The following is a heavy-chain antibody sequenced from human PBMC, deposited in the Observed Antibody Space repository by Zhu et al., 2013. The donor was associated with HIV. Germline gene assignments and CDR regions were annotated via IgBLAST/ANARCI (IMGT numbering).Heavy chain of an antibody. CDR1: GNTFTRYS. V-gene: IGHV1-8*01. Sequence: QVQMVQSGAEVKKPGASVKISCQASGNTFTRYSMHWVRQAPGQGLEWMGWMNPNSGNTGYAQKFQGRVTMTRNTSISTAYMELSSLRSEDTAVYYCAREGPSGVYRMDVWGQGTTVTVSS. D-gene: IGHD2-8*01. CDR3: AREGPSGVYRMDV. CDR2: MNPNSGNT. J-gene: IGHJ6*02.